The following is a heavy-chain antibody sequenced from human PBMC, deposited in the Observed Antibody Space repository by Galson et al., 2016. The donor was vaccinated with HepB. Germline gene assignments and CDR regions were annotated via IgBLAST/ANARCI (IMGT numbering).Heavy chain of an antibody. D-gene: IGHD4-17*01. CDR2: IIPIFGTP. V-gene: IGHV1-69*13. CDR3: ARDGGYGDYAEYFHH. CDR1: GGTFSRYA. Sequence: SVKVSCKASGGTFSRYAITWVRQAPGQGLEWMGGIIPIFGTPIYAQKFQGRVTISADEYTSTAYMELSSLRSDDTAVYYCARDGGYGDYAEYFHHWGQGTLVTVSS. J-gene: IGHJ1*01.